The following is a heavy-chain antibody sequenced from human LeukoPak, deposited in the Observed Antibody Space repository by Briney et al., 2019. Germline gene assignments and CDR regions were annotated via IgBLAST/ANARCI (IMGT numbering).Heavy chain of an antibody. Sequence: GGSLRLSCAASGFTFSSYGMHWVRQAPGKGLEWVAVIWYDGSNKYYADSVKGRFTISRDNSKNTLYLQMNSLRAEDTAVYYCAKDHLAFGVDDAFDIWGQGTMVTVSS. D-gene: IGHD3-10*01. V-gene: IGHV3-33*06. J-gene: IGHJ3*02. CDR1: GFTFSSYG. CDR2: IWYDGSNK. CDR3: AKDHLAFGVDDAFDI.